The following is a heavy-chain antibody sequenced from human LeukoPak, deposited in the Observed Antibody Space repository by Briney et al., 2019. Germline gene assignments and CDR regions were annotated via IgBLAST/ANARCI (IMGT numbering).Heavy chain of an antibody. D-gene: IGHD3-10*01. CDR1: GYTFSSYY. J-gene: IGHJ4*02. CDR3: ARVDDGSGNDY. Sequence: GASLKVSCKASGYTFSSYYMHWVRQAPGQGLEWMGIISPSGGSTSYAQKFQGSVTMTSDTSTSTVYMKLSSLRSEDTAVYYCARVDDGSGNDYWGQGTLVPVSS. CDR2: ISPSGGST. V-gene: IGHV1-46*01.